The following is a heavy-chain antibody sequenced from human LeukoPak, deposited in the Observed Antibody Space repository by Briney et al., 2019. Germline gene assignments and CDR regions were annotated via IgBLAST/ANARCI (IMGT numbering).Heavy chain of an antibody. D-gene: IGHD3-9*01. V-gene: IGHV3-7*01. CDR3: AKDYDILTGYQTTSYFDY. J-gene: IGHJ4*02. CDR2: VKKDGSDK. Sequence: TGGSLRLSCATSGFTFSTYWMSWVRQAPGKGLEWVANVKKDGSDKYYVDSVKGRFTISRDNAKNSLYLQMNSLRVEDTAVYYCAKDYDILTGYQTTSYFDYWGQGTLVTVSS. CDR1: GFTFSTYW.